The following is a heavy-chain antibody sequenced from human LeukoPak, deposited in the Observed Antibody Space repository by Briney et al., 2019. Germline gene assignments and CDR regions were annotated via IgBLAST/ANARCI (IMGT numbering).Heavy chain of an antibody. CDR2: ISSRGSTI. CDR3: ARESTDNYDSSGYYLPPDY. V-gene: IGHV3-48*01. D-gene: IGHD3-22*01. Sequence: GGSLRLSCTASRFIFSTYAMNWVRQAPGKGLNWVSYISSRGSTIYYADSVKGRFTISRDNAKNILYLQVNSLRAEDTAVYYCARESTDNYDSSGYYLPPDYWGQGTLVTVSS. CDR1: RFIFSTYA. J-gene: IGHJ4*02.